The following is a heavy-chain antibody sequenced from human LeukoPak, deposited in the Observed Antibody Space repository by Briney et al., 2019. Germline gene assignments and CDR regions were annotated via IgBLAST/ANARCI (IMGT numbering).Heavy chain of an antibody. D-gene: IGHD5-18*01. Sequence: GGSLRLSCAASGFPLSSYAMSWVRQAPGKGLEWVGNIKGDGSEKYYVDSVKGRFTISRDNAKNSLYLQMNTLRAEDTAVYYCARDRWGYSYGGDWGQGTLVTVSS. J-gene: IGHJ4*02. CDR3: ARDRWGYSYGGD. V-gene: IGHV3-7*01. CDR1: GFPLSSYA. CDR2: IKGDGSEK.